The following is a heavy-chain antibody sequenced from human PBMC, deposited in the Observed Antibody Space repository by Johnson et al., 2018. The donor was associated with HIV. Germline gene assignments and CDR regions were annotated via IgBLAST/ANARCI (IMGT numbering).Heavy chain of an antibody. CDR2: ISGSGGST. CDR3: AGLSDDAFDF. V-gene: IGHV3-23*04. Sequence: EKLVESGGGLVQPGGSLRLSCAASGFTFSSYAISWVRQATGKGLEWVSAISGSGGSTYYADSVKGRFTISRDNSKNTLYLQMNNLKAEDTAVYYCAGLSDDAFDFWGQGTMVIVSS. CDR1: GFTFSSYA. J-gene: IGHJ3*01.